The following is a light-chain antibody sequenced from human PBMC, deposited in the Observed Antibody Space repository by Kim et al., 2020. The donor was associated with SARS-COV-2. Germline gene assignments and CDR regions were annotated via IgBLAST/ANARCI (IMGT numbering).Light chain of an antibody. CDR3: SAWDSSLSAWV. Sequence: SQTATLPCTGNNNNVGNQGAAWLQQHQGHPPKLLSYRNNNRPSGISERFSASRSGDTASLTITGLQPEDETDYYCSAWDSSLSAWVFGGGTQLTVL. J-gene: IGLJ3*02. CDR1: NNNVGNQG. V-gene: IGLV10-54*04. CDR2: RNN.